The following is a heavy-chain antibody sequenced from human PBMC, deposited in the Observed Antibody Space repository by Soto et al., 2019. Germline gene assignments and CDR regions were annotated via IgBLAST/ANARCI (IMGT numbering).Heavy chain of an antibody. J-gene: IGHJ6*02. D-gene: IGHD2-2*02. CDR2: IYYSGST. CDR1: GGSISSGGYY. V-gene: IGHV4-31*03. CDR3: ARNTPHGYYYGMDV. Sequence: LSLTCTVSGGSISSGGYYWSWIRQHPGKGLEWIGYIYYSGSTYYNPSLKSRVTISVDTSKNQFSLKLSSVTAADTAVYYCARNTPHGYYYGMDVWGQGTTVTVSS.